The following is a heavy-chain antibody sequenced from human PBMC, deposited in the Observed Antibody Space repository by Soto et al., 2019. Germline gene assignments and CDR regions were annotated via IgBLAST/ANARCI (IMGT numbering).Heavy chain of an antibody. CDR1: GGSISSYF. J-gene: IGHJ4*02. Sequence: PSETLSLTCTVSGGSISSYFYIWVRQPPWKGLEWIGSVYYTGTTDYNPSLKSRVTISVDTSKTQFYLNLRSVTAADTAVYYCARDLAAVPSAFNYWGRVTLVTVSS. CDR3: ARDLAAVPSAFNY. D-gene: IGHD6-13*01. CDR2: VYYTGTT. V-gene: IGHV4-59*01.